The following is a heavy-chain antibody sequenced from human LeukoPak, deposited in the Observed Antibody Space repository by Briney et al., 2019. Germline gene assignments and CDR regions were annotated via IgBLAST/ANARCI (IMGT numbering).Heavy chain of an antibody. J-gene: IGHJ4*02. Sequence: PGGSLRLSCAASGFTFSNYWMSWVRQSPGRGLEWVANIDQDGSTEYYVDSVGGRFTVSRDNAKNSVYLQIDSLRAEDTAVYYCARADNYGSILDYWGRGTLVTVS. CDR1: GFTFSNYW. D-gene: IGHD3-10*01. CDR3: ARADNYGSILDY. CDR2: IDQDGSTE. V-gene: IGHV3-7*04.